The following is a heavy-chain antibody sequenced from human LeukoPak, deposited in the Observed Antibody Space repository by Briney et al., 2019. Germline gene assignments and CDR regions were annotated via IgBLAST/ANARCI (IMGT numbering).Heavy chain of an antibody. D-gene: IGHD5-24*01. CDR1: GFTFSSYS. CDR3: ARGGGRWLQLLYYFDY. V-gene: IGHV3-21*01. J-gene: IGHJ4*02. Sequence: GGSLRLSCAASGFTFSSYSMNWVRQAPGKGLEWVSSISSSSSYIYYADSVKGRFTISRDNAKNSLYLQMNSLRAEDTAVYYCARGGGRWLQLLYYFDYWGQGTLATVSS. CDR2: ISSSSSYI.